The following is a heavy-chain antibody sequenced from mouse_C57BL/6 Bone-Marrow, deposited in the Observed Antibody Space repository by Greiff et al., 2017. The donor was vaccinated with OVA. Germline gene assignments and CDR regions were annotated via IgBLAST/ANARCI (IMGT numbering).Heavy chain of an antibody. J-gene: IGHJ2*01. CDR2: IHPNSGST. Sequence: QVQLKQPGAELVKPGASVKLSCKASGYTFTSYWMHWVKQRPGQGLEWIGMIHPNSGSTNYNEKFKSKATLTVDKSSSTAYMQLSSLTSEDSAVYYCARLGLRRDYYYFDYWGQGTTLTVSS. CDR1: GYTFTSYW. CDR3: ARLGLRRDYYYFDY. V-gene: IGHV1-64*01. D-gene: IGHD2-4*01.